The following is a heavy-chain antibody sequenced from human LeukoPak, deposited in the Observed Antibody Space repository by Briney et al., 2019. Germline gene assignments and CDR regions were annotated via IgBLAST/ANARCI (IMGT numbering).Heavy chain of an antibody. V-gene: IGHV3-21*01. CDR3: AREDEYYCDSSGYSDY. CDR1: GFTFNSYR. CDR2: ISSNSIYI. D-gene: IGHD3-22*01. Sequence: GGSLRLSCAASGFTFNSYRMIWVRQAPGKGLEWVSYISSNSIYIYYADSVKGRFTISRDNAKNSLYLQMNSLRAEDTAVYYCAREDEYYCDSSGYSDYWGQGTLVTVSS. J-gene: IGHJ4*02.